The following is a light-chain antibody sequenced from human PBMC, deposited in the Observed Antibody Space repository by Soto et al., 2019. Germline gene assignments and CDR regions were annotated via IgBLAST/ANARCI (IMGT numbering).Light chain of an antibody. CDR3: QQTYSTPYV. CDR2: GAS. CDR1: QTINNY. Sequence: DIQLTQSPPSLSASVGDRVTITCRASQTINNYVNWYQQEAGKAPKLLIYGASSLQSGVPSMFSGSGFGTEFTLTISSLQSEDFVIYYCQQTYSTPYVFGGGTKLDI. J-gene: IGKJ2*01. V-gene: IGKV1-39*01.